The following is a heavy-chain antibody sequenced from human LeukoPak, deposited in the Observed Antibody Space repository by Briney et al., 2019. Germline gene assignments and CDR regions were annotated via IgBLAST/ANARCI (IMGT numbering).Heavy chain of an antibody. CDR3: TRVQAGRAGLMDV. V-gene: IGHV3-23*01. D-gene: IGHD6-13*01. CDR1: GFTFSSYA. CDR2: ISAGGGIT. Sequence: PGGSLRLSCAASGFTFSSYAMSWVRLAPGKGLEWVSTISAGGGITYNAVSVKGRFTTSRDNAKNTLYLQMNSLRAEDTALYYCTRVQAGRAGLMDVWGRGTTVTVSS. J-gene: IGHJ6*02.